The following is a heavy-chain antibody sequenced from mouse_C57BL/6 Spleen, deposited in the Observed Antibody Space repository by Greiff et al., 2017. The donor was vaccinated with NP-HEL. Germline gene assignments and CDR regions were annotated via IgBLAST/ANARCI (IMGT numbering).Heavy chain of an antibody. V-gene: IGHV1-82*01. Sequence: HLHHSLPYLFNPFSSVKISFKSSGYSFIISFINWVKQRPLKGLYFIGRIYPGDGDTNYNGKFKGKATLTADKSSSTAYMQLSSLTSEDSAVYFCADGWYFDYWGQGTTLTVSS. J-gene: IGHJ2*01. D-gene: IGHD2-3*01. CDR1: GYSFIISF. CDR3: ADGWYFDY. CDR2: IYPGDGDT.